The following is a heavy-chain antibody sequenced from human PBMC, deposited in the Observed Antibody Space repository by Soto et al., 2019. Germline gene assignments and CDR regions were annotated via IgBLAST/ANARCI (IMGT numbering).Heavy chain of an antibody. D-gene: IGHD3-3*01. Sequence: QVQLQESGPGLVKPSETLSLTCTVSGGSISSYYWSWIRQPPGKGLEWIGYIYYSGSTNYNPSLKSRVTISVDTSKNQFSLKLSSVTAADTAVYYCARGGEKITIFGVVPPGGFDPWGQGTLVTVSS. CDR1: GGSISSYY. J-gene: IGHJ5*02. CDR3: ARGGEKITIFGVVPPGGFDP. CDR2: IYYSGST. V-gene: IGHV4-59*01.